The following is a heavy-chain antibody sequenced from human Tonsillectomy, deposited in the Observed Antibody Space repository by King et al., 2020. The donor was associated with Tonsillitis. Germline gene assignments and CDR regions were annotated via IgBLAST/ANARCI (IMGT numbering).Heavy chain of an antibody. CDR1: GGSISSYY. CDR3: ARDVGRQYGSGSFNWFDP. V-gene: IGHV4-59*01. D-gene: IGHD3-10*01. J-gene: IGHJ5*02. CDR2: IYYSGST. Sequence: QLQESGPGLVKPSETLSLTCTVSGGSISSYYWSWIRQSPGKGLEWIGYIYYSGSTNYNPSLKSRVTISVHTSKNQFSLKVSSVTAADTAVYYCARDVGRQYGSGSFNWFDPWGQGTLVTVSS.